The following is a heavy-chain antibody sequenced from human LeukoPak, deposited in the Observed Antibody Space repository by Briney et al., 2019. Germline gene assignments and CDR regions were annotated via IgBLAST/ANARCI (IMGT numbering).Heavy chain of an antibody. Sequence: ASVKVSCKASGYTFTGYYMHWVRQAPGQGLEWMGWINPNSGGTNYAQKFQGRVTMTRDTSISTAYIELSRLRSDDTAVYYCARTPHPAGGYIHFDYWGQGTLVTVSS. V-gene: IGHV1-2*02. D-gene: IGHD5-12*01. CDR2: INPNSGGT. J-gene: IGHJ4*02. CDR1: GYTFTGYY. CDR3: ARTPHPAGGYIHFDY.